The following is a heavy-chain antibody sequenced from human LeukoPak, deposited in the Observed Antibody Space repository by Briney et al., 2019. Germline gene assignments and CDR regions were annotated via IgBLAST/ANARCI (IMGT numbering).Heavy chain of an antibody. CDR3: ARDYCSSTSCPNWFDP. CDR2: IYYSGST. V-gene: IGHV4-30-4*01. D-gene: IGHD2-2*01. J-gene: IGHJ5*02. CDR1: GGSISSGDYY. Sequence: SETLSLTCTVSGGSISSGDYYWSWIRQPPGKGLEWIGYIYYSGSTYYNPSLKSRVTISVDTSKNQFSLKLSSVTAADTAVYYCARDYCSSTSCPNWFDPWGQGTLVTVSS.